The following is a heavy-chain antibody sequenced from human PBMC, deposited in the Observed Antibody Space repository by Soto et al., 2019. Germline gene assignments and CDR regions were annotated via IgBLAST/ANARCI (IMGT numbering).Heavy chain of an antibody. V-gene: IGHV3-23*01. D-gene: IGHD6-13*01. J-gene: IGHJ6*02. CDR1: GFTFSSYA. Sequence: GGSLRLSCAASGFTFSSYAMSWVRQAPGKGLEWVSAISGSGGSTYYADSVKGRFTISRDNSKNTLYLQMDSLRAEDTAVYYCAKGPFGPVSSSWYRESLYYYYGMDVWGQGTTVTVSS. CDR3: AKGPFGPVSSSWYRESLYYYYGMDV. CDR2: ISGSGGST.